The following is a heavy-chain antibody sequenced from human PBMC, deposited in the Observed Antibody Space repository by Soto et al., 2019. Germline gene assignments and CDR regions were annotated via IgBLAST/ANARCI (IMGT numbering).Heavy chain of an antibody. J-gene: IGHJ5*02. Sequence: SETLSLTCTVSGGSISSYYWSWIRQPPGKGLEWIGYIYYSGSTNYNPSLKSRVTISVDTSKNQFSLKLSSVTAADTAVYYCARRKYDFWSGYYTYWFDPWGQGTLVTSPQ. CDR2: IYYSGST. CDR3: ARRKYDFWSGYYTYWFDP. V-gene: IGHV4-59*08. D-gene: IGHD3-3*01. CDR1: GGSISSYY.